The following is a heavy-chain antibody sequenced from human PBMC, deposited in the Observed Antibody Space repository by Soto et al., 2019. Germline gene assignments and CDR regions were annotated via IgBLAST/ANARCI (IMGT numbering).Heavy chain of an antibody. J-gene: IGHJ5*02. CDR2: INHSGST. CDR3: ARGRAAAGTEGWFDP. V-gene: IGHV4-34*01. CDR1: GGSFSDYY. Sequence: TSATLSLTCAVYGGSFSDYYWSWIRQPPGKGLEWIGEINHSGSTNYIPSLKSRVTISVDTSKNQFSLKLTSVTAADTAVYFCARGRAAAGTEGWFDPWGQGTRVTVS. D-gene: IGHD6-13*01.